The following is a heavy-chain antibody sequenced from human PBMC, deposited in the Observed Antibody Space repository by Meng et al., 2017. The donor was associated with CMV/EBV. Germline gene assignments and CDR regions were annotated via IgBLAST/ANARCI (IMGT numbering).Heavy chain of an antibody. J-gene: IGHJ4*02. CDR2: INPNSGGT. Sequence: LVRSRGAVKKPGALVKVSCKASGYTFTGYYMHWVRQAPGQGLEWMGWINPNSGGTNYAQKFQGRVTMTRDTSISTAYMELSRLRSDDTAVYYCARVQVRGEMATPAGYWGQGTLVTVSS. D-gene: IGHD5-24*01. CDR1: GYTFTGYY. CDR3: ARVQVRGEMATPAGY. V-gene: IGHV1-2*02.